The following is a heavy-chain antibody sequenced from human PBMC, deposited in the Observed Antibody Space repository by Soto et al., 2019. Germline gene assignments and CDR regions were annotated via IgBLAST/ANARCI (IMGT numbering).Heavy chain of an antibody. CDR3: ARVPVTQLRRTRFDY. CDR1: GDSISGDFYY. J-gene: IGHJ4*02. CDR2: IYYSGST. V-gene: IGHV4-31*03. Sequence: QVQLQESGPGLVKPSQTLSLTCTVSGDSISGDFYYWSWIRQHPGKGLEWIGYIYYSGSTSYNPSLKSRVTISVDTSKNHFSLKLTSVTAADTAMYYCARVPVTQLRRTRFDYWGQGTLVTVSS. D-gene: IGHD4-4*01.